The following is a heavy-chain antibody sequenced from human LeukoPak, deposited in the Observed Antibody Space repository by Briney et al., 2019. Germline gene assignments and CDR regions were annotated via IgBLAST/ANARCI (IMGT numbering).Heavy chain of an antibody. D-gene: IGHD3-22*01. V-gene: IGHV1-46*01. CDR2: INPSGGST. CDR1: GYTFTSYY. Sequence: ASVKVSCKASGYTFTSYYMHWVRQAPGQGLEWMGIINPSGGSTSYAQKFQGRVTMTRDTSTSTVYMELSSLRSEDTAVYYCARAYYYDSSGYYPPYYYGMDVWGQGTTVTVSS. CDR3: ARAYYYDSSGYYPPYYYGMDV. J-gene: IGHJ6*02.